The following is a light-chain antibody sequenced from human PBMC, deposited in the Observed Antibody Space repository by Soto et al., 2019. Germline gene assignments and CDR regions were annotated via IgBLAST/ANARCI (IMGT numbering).Light chain of an antibody. J-gene: IGKJ1*01. CDR2: DTS. CDR3: QHFGYPQWT. CDR1: RSVTQY. Sequence: EIVLTQSPATLSLSAGERATLSCRASRSVTQYLAWYQQKPGQAPRLLIYDTSIRATGIPDRFSGSGSGTDFTLTISRLEPEDSAVYFCQHFGYPQWTFGQGTKVDIK. V-gene: IGKV3-11*01.